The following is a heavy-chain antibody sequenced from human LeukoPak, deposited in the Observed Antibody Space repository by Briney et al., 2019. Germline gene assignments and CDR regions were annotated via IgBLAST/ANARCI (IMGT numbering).Heavy chain of an antibody. CDR2: ISPYNGNT. CDR3: ARDRQCGY. V-gene: IGHV1-18*01. D-gene: IGHD2-21*01. Sequence: PAASVKVSCKTSGYTFTSYGISWVRQAPGQRLEWMGWISPYNGNTNYAPKLQGRLTMTTDTSTSTAYMELRSLRSDDTAVYYCARDRQCGYWGQGTLVTVSS. CDR1: GYTFTSYG. J-gene: IGHJ4*02.